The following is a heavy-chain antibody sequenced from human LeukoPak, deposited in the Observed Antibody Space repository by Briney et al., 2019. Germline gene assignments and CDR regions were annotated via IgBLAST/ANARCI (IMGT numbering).Heavy chain of an antibody. D-gene: IGHD3-16*02. CDR3: ARVSDIMISFGGGISYFDY. Sequence: SDPLSLSCALYNGSFSDYYWTWIRQPAGKGLEWIGEINHSGGTDYNPSLRSRVTISVDTSKKQFSLQLSSVTAADTGVYYCARVSDIMISFGGGISYFDYWGQGSLVTVSS. CDR1: NGSFSDYY. CDR2: INHSGGT. V-gene: IGHV4-34*01. J-gene: IGHJ4*02.